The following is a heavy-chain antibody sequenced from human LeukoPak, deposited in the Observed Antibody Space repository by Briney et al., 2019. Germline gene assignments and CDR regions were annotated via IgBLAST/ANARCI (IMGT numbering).Heavy chain of an antibody. J-gene: IGHJ4*02. CDR1: GGSFSGYY. V-gene: IGHV4-34*01. CDR3: ARVLKYYYDSSGWMFDY. D-gene: IGHD3-22*01. Sequence: SETLSLTCAVYGGSFSGYYWSWIRQPPGKGLEWIGDFNHSGSTNYNPSLKSRVTISVDTSKNQFSLKLSSVTAADTAVYYCARVLKYYYDSSGWMFDYWGQGTLVTVSS. CDR2: FNHSGST.